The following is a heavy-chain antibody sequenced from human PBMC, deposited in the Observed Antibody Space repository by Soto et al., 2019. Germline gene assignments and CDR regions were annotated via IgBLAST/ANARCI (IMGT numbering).Heavy chain of an antibody. J-gene: IGHJ5*02. CDR2: INHSGST. D-gene: IGHD1-26*01. CDR1: GGSFSGYY. CDR3: ARGIVGDTKPPTDP. V-gene: IGHV4-34*01. Sequence: QVQLQQWGAGLLKPSETLSLTCAVYGGSFSGYYWSWIRQPPGKGLEWIGEINHSGSTNYNPSLKSRVTISVDTSKNQCPLKLSSVTAADTAVYYCARGIVGDTKPPTDPWGQGTLVTVSS.